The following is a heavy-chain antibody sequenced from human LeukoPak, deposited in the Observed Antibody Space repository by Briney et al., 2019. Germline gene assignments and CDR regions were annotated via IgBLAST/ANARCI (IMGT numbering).Heavy chain of an antibody. CDR3: ARVARLVTAILVPDY. CDR2: INHDGETI. J-gene: IGHJ4*02. V-gene: IGHV3-48*03. CDR1: GFTFSSYE. D-gene: IGHD2-21*02. Sequence: QTGGSLRLSCAASGFTFSSYEMNWVRQAPGKGLEWLSYINHDGETIYYADSVKGRLTISRDNAKNSLYLQMNSLRAEDTAVYYCARVARLVTAILVPDYWGQGTLVTVSS.